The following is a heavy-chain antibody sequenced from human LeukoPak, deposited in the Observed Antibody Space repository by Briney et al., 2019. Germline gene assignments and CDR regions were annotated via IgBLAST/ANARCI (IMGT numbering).Heavy chain of an antibody. D-gene: IGHD4-17*01. CDR1: GFTFSSYA. V-gene: IGHV3-23*01. CDR2: ISGSGCST. CDR3: AKSSLRVTRRMTTVTYFDY. J-gene: IGHJ4*02. Sequence: GGSLRLSCAASGFTFSSYAMSWVRQAPGKGLEWVSAISGSGCSTYYADSVKGRFTISRDNSKNTLYLQMNSLRAEDTAVYYCAKSSLRVTRRMTTVTYFDYWGQGTLVTVSS.